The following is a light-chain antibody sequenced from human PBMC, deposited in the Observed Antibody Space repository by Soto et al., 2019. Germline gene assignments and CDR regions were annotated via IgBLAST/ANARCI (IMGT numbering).Light chain of an antibody. V-gene: IGKV1-5*03. Sequence: DIQMTQSPPTLSASVGDRVTITCRASQSISTWLAWYQQKPGKVPKVLIYKASSLQSGVPPRFSGSGSGTEFTLTISSLQPDDSATYYCKQYDRYWTFGQGTKVDTK. CDR2: KAS. CDR1: QSISTW. J-gene: IGKJ1*01. CDR3: KQYDRYWT.